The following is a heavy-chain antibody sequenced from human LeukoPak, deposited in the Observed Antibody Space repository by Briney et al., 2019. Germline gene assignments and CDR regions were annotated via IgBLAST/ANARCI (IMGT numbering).Heavy chain of an antibody. CDR3: ARDRGHYDSSDYLFDY. V-gene: IGHV4-4*07. CDR2: LYTSGST. J-gene: IGHJ4*02. CDR1: GGSISSYY. D-gene: IGHD3-22*01. Sequence: SETLSLTCTVSGGSISSYYWSWIRQPAGKGLEWIGRLYTSGSTNYNPSLKSRVTMSIDTSKNQFSLKLSSVTAADTAVYYCARDRGHYDSSDYLFDYWGQGTLVTVSS.